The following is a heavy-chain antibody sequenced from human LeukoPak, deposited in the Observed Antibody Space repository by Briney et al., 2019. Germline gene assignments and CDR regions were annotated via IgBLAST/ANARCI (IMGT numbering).Heavy chain of an antibody. D-gene: IGHD6-19*01. J-gene: IGHJ6*02. V-gene: IGHV1-24*01. CDR3: ARGRPYSSGWYVVSYYYYGMDV. CDR2: FDPEDGET. CDR1: GYTLTELS. Sequence: ASVKVSCKVSGYTLTELSMHWVRQAPGKGLEWMGGFDPEDGETIYAQKFQGRVTMTEDTSTDTAYMELSSLRSEDTAVYYCARGRPYSSGWYVVSYYYYGMDVWGQGTTVTVSS.